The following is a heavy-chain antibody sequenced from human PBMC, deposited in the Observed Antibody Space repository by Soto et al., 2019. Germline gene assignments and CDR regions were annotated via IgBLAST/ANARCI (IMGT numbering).Heavy chain of an antibody. CDR2: ISGSGGST. CDR3: AKDLSDVLRFLEWLPSNNWFDP. Sequence: GGSLRLSCAASGFTFSSYAMSWVRQAPGKGLEWVSAISGSGGSTYYADSVKGRFTISRDNSKNTLYLQMNSLRAEDTAVYYCAKDLSDVLRFLEWLPSNNWFDPWGQGTQVTVSS. CDR1: GFTFSSYA. V-gene: IGHV3-23*01. D-gene: IGHD3-3*01. J-gene: IGHJ5*02.